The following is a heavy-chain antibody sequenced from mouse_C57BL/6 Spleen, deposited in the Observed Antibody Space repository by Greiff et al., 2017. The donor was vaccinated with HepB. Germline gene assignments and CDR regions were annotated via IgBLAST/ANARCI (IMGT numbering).Heavy chain of an antibody. V-gene: IGHV1-15*01. D-gene: IGHD2-4*01. J-gene: IGHJ3*01. CDR2: IDPETGGT. CDR1: GYTFTDYE. CDR3: TRSNYDYEGDFAY. Sequence: QVQLQQSGAELVRPGASVTLSCKASGYTFTDYEMHWVKQTPVHGLEWIGAIDPETGGTAYNQKFKGKAILTADKSSSTAYMELRSLTSEDSAVYYCTRSNYDYEGDFAYWGQGTLVTVSA.